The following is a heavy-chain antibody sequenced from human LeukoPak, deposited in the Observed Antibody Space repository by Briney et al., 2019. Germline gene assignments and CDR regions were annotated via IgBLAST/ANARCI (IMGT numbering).Heavy chain of an antibody. Sequence: GGSLRLSCAASGFTSSSYDLHWVRQAPGKGLEWVAVIWYDGSNEYYADSVKGRFTISRDNSKNTLYLQMNSLRVDDTAVYYCARGRYTSSPYFDFWGQGALVTVSS. CDR2: IWYDGSNE. CDR3: ARGRYTSSPYFDF. J-gene: IGHJ4*02. V-gene: IGHV3-33*01. D-gene: IGHD6-6*01. CDR1: GFTSSSYD.